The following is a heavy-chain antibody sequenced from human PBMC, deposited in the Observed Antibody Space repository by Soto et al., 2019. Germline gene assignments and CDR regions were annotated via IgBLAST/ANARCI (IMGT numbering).Heavy chain of an antibody. CDR3: ARGHSSSGFWYYYMDV. CDR2: IYYSGST. V-gene: IGHV4-59*01. D-gene: IGHD6-6*01. CDR1: GGSISSYY. J-gene: IGHJ6*03. Sequence: PSETLSLTCTVSGGSISSYYWSWIRQPPGKGLEWIGYIYYSGSTNYNPSLKSRVTISVDTSKNQFSLKLSSVTAADTAVYYCARGHSSSGFWYYYMDVWGKGTTVTVSS.